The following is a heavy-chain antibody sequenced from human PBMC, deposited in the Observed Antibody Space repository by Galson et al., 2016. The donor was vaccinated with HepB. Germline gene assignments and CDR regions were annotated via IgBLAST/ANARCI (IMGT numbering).Heavy chain of an antibody. D-gene: IGHD1-26*01. J-gene: IGHJ6*02. V-gene: IGHV3-30*18. Sequence: SLRLSCAASGFTFSSYAMYWVRQAPGKGLEWVAVISYAGSNKYYADSVKGRFTISRDNSKNTLFLQMNSLRAEDTAVYYCAKEPAPVGSYGVYYYYGMDVWGQGTLVTVSS. CDR2: ISYAGSNK. CDR3: AKEPAPVGSYGVYYYYGMDV. CDR1: GFTFSSYA.